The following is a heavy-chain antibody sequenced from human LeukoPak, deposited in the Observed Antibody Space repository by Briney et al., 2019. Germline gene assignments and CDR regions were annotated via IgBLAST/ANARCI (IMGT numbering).Heavy chain of an antibody. CDR3: ARVMSGYYVVLDV. CDR1: GFTFNNYW. J-gene: IGHJ3*01. Sequence: GGSLRLSCEASGFTFNNYWMHWVRQAPGKGLVWVSRIRTDGLETSYADSVKGRFTVSRDNAKNTLYLQMNSLRAEDTAVYYCARVMSGYYVVLDVWGQGTMVTVSS. V-gene: IGHV3-74*01. CDR2: IRTDGLET. D-gene: IGHD3-3*01.